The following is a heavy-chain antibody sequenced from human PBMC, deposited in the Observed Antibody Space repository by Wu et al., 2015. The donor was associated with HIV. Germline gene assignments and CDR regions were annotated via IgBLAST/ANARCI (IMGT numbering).Heavy chain of an antibody. CDR3: ARDSPEGYSHVIDY. Sequence: QVQLVQSGAEVKKPGASVKVSCKASGYTFTSYYMHWVRQAPGQGLEWMGIINPSGGSTSYAQKFQGRVTMTRDTSTSTVYMELSSLRSEDTAVYYCARDSPEGYSHVIDYVGPGNPGHRLL. CDR1: GYTFTSYY. J-gene: IGHJ4*02. V-gene: IGHV1-46*03. CDR2: INPSGGST. D-gene: IGHD6-13*01.